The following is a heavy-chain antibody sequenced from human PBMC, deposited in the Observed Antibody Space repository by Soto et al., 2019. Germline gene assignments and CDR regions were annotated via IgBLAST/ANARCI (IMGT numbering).Heavy chain of an antibody. Sequence: QVQLQESGPGLVKPSETLSLTCTVSGGSISSYYWSWIRQPPGKGLEWIGYIYYSGSTNYNPSLKSRATLSVDTSKNQFSLKRSSVTAADTAVYYCARAWGYYFDYWGQGTLVTVSS. CDR2: IYYSGST. V-gene: IGHV4-59*01. D-gene: IGHD3-16*01. CDR1: GGSISSYY. J-gene: IGHJ4*02. CDR3: ARAWGYYFDY.